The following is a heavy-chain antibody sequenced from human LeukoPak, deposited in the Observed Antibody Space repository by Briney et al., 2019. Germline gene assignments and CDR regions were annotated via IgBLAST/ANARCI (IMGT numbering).Heavy chain of an antibody. CDR3: ARLPELPGFGDY. J-gene: IGHJ4*02. D-gene: IGHD3-10*01. CDR1: GFTCSDYN. CDR2: ISSISTYK. Sequence: GGSLRLYCAASGFTCSDYNMRWIRQAPGKGLEWVSSISSISTYKFYADSVKGRLTISRDDSENSLYLQMNSLRVEDTAVYYCARLPELPGFGDYWGQGTLLTVSS. V-gene: IGHV3-11*06.